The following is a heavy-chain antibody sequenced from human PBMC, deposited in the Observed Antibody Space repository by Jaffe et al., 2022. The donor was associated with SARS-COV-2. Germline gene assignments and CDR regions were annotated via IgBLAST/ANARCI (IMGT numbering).Heavy chain of an antibody. Sequence: EVQLSQSGGGLVQPGGSLTLSCAASGFAYSAFAMGWVRQAPGRGLEWVSGISGSGDRTYYADSVKGRFIVSRDNSKKMLYVQMNSLRVEDTAVYYCAKRGDITIFGEANGAWGQGTTVVVSS. CDR1: GFAYSAFA. V-gene: IGHV3-23*01. D-gene: IGHD3-3*01. J-gene: IGHJ6*02. CDR2: ISGSGDRT. CDR3: AKRGDITIFGEANGA.